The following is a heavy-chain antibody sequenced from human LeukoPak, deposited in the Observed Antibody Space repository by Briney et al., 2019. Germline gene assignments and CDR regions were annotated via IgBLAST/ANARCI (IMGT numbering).Heavy chain of an antibody. V-gene: IGHV4-4*02. D-gene: IGHD5-12*01. Sequence: SGTLSLTCAVSGGSISSSNRWFWVRQPPGKGLEWIGEIYDSVSTNYNPSLKSRVTISVGKSKNQFSLKLSSVTAADTAVYYCARGGYADAFDIWGQGTIVTVSS. CDR1: GGSISSSNR. CDR3: ARGGYADAFDI. CDR2: IYDSVST. J-gene: IGHJ3*02.